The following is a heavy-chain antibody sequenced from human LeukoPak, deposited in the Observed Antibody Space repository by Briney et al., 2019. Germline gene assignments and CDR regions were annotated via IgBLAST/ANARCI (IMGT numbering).Heavy chain of an antibody. Sequence: ASVKVSCKASGYTFTSYYMHWVRQAPGQGLEWMGIINPSGGSTSYAQKFQGRVTMTEDTSTDTAYMELSSLRSEDTAVYYCATSSGSYYRSYYYYMDVWGKGTTVTVSS. D-gene: IGHD1-26*01. CDR2: INPSGGST. CDR3: ATSSGSYYRSYYYYMDV. V-gene: IGHV1-46*01. J-gene: IGHJ6*03. CDR1: GYTFTSYY.